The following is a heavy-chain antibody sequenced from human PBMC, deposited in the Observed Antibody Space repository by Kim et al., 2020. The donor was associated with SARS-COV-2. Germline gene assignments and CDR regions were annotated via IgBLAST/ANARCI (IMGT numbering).Heavy chain of an antibody. V-gene: IGHV3-23*01. CDR2: ISGRGGST. CDR1: GFTFSSYA. J-gene: IGHJ4*02. D-gene: IGHD3-3*01. Sequence: GGSLRLSCAASGFTFSSYAMSWVRQAPGTGLEWVSAISGRGGSTYYADSVKGRFTIPRDNSKNPLYLQMNSLRAEDTAVYYCAKEEGVTIFGVVIKGYFDFWGQGTLVTVSA. CDR3: AKEEGVTIFGVVIKGYFDF.